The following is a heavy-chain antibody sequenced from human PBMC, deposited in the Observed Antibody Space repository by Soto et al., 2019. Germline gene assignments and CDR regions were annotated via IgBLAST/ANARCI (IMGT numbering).Heavy chain of an antibody. CDR1: GGSISSSSYY. Sequence: SETLSLTCTVSGGSISSSSYYWGWIRQPPGKGLEWIGSIYYSGSTYYNPSLKSRVTISVDTSKNQFSLKLSSVTAADTAVYYCAPLGGYGGNSDNLYWGQGTLVTVSS. V-gene: IGHV4-39*01. J-gene: IGHJ4*02. CDR3: APLGGYGGNSDNLY. D-gene: IGHD2-21*02. CDR2: IYYSGST.